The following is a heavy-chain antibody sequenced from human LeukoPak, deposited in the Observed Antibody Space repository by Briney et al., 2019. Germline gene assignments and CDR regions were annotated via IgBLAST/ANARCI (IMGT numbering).Heavy chain of an antibody. CDR2: ISSSSSYI. CDR1: GFTFSSYA. J-gene: IGHJ4*02. D-gene: IGHD3-22*01. Sequence: GGSLRLSCAASGFTFSSYAMSWVRQAPGKGLEWVSSISSSSSYIYYADSVKGRFTISRDNAKNSLYLQMNSLRAEDMAVYYCARDSQDDSRTGWGQGTLVTVSS. CDR3: ARDSQDDSRTG. V-gene: IGHV3-21*01.